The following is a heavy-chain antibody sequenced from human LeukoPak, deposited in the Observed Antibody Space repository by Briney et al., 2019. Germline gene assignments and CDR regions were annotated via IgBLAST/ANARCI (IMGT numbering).Heavy chain of an antibody. CDR3: ARDGRYYYGSGSYYYYFDY. D-gene: IGHD3-10*01. CDR2: INPNSGGT. V-gene: IGHV1-2*02. CDR1: GYTFTSYG. J-gene: IGHJ4*02. Sequence: ASVKVSCKASGYTFTSYGISWVRQAPGQGLEWMGWINPNSGGTNYAQKFQGRVTMTRDTSISTAYMELSRLRSDDTAVYYCARDGRYYYGSGSYYYYFDYWGQGTLVTVSS.